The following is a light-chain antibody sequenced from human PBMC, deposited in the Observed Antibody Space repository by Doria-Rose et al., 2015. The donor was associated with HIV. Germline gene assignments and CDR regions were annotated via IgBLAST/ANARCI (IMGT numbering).Light chain of an antibody. J-gene: IGKJ1*01. Sequence: TQSPGTMSLSLGERATLSCRASQSFSSTYLAWYQQKPGQAPSLLIYDGSTRATGIPDRFNASGSGTDFTLTINRLEPEDFALYYCHQYGTSWTFGQGTKKEI. V-gene: IGKV3-20*01. CDR1: QSFSSTY. CDR3: HQYGTSWT. CDR2: DGS.